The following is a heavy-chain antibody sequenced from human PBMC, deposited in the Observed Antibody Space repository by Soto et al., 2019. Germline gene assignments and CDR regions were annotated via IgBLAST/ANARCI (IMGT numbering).Heavy chain of an antibody. J-gene: IGHJ4*02. CDR1: GDTFTDYY. CDR2: VNPSGGHT. V-gene: IGHV1-46*01. Sequence: QVQLMQSGAEVKKPGASVKVSCKASGDTFTDYYIHWVRQAPGQGLEWMGTVNPSGGHTTYAQHFLGRVAMTGAKSPRALGRELPSLTSGDTAVYYCARGGPVVVVTAALDYWGQGTLGTVSS. D-gene: IGHD2-21*02. CDR3: ARGGPVVVVTAALDY.